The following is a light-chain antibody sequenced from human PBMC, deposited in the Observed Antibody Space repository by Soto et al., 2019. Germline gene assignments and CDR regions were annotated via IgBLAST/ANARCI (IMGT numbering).Light chain of an antibody. Sequence: EIVLTQSPATLSLSPGERATLSCMASQSVSSYLAWYQQKPGQAPRLLIYDASNRATGIPARFSGSGSGTDFTLTISSLEPEDFAVYYCQQRSNWPPLLTFGGGTKVDIK. V-gene: IGKV3-11*01. CDR1: QSVSSY. CDR2: DAS. J-gene: IGKJ4*01. CDR3: QQRSNWPPLLT.